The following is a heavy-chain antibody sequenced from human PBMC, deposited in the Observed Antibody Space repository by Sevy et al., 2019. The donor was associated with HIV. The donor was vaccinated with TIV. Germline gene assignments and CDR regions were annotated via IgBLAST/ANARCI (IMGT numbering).Heavy chain of an antibody. V-gene: IGHV3-73*01. CDR2: IRSKANSYAT. CDR3: TSVYCSRTSCYGGSYFDY. Sequence: HGGSLRLSCAASGFTFSGSAMHWVRQASGKGLEWVGRIRSKANSYATAYAASVKGRFTISRDDSKNTAYLQMNSLKTEDTAVYYCTSVYCSRTSCYGGSYFDYWGQGTLVTVSS. CDR1: GFTFSGSA. D-gene: IGHD2-2*01. J-gene: IGHJ4*02.